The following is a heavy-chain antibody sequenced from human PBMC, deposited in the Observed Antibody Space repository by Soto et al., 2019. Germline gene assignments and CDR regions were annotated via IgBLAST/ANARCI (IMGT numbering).Heavy chain of an antibody. CDR3: GRDAVAMDH. Sequence: QVQLVESGGGVVQPGRSLRLSCAASEFTISSYAMHWVRQAPGKGLEWVAVISYDGSSKYNTDSVKGPFTVSRDKSKNTVYLQMDSLTVEDTAVYYCGRDAVAMDHWGQGTLVTVSS. CDR2: ISYDGSSK. V-gene: IGHV3-30-3*01. D-gene: IGHD6-19*01. CDR1: EFTISSYA. J-gene: IGHJ4*02.